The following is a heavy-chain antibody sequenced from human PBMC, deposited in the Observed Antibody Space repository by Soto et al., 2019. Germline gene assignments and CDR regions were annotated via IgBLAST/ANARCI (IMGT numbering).Heavy chain of an antibody. CDR1: GFTFSSYW. V-gene: IGHV3-7*01. J-gene: IGHJ4*02. Sequence: ESGGGLVQPGGSLRLSCAASGFTFSSYWMSWVRQAPGKGLVWVANIKQDGSEKYYVDSVKGRFTTSRDNAKNSLYLQMNSLRAEDTAVYYCARGRRCSNGCQNFDSWGQGTLVTASS. CDR3: ARGRRCSNGCQNFDS. D-gene: IGHD2-2*01. CDR2: IKQDGSEK.